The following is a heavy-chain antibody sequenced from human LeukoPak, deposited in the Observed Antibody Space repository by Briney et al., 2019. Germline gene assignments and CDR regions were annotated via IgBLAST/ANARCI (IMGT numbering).Heavy chain of an antibody. CDR2: ISGSGGST. J-gene: IGHJ4*02. D-gene: IGHD2-15*01. CDR3: ARVGGRGY. V-gene: IGHV3-21*01. CDR1: GFTFSSYS. Sequence: GGSLRLSCAASGFTFSSYSMNWVRQAPGKGLEWVSAISGSGGSTYYADSVKGRFTISRDNAKNTLYLQMNSLRAEDTAVYYCARVGGRGYWGQGTLVTVSS.